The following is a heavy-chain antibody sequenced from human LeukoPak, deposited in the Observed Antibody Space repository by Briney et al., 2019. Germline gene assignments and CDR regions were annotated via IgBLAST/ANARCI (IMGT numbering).Heavy chain of an antibody. CDR1: GYTFTSYG. CDR3: AGMEGYCSGGSCYSGRVEYNWFDP. CDR2: ISAYNGNT. V-gene: IGHV1-18*01. J-gene: IGHJ5*02. D-gene: IGHD2-15*01. Sequence: ASVKVSCKASGYTFTSYGISWVRQAHAQGLEWMGWISAYNGNTDYAQKLQGRVTMTTATSTSTAYMELRSLRSDDTAVYYCAGMEGYCSGGSCYSGRVEYNWFDPWGQGTLVTVSS.